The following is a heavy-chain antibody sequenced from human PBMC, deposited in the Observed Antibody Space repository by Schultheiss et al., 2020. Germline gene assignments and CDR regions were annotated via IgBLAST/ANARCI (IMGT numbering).Heavy chain of an antibody. CDR2: ITNSGGST. CDR3: AKGATVESRLDY. D-gene: IGHD4-11*01. J-gene: IGHJ4*01. Sequence: GGSLRLSCAGSGFTFSNYAMYWVRQAPGKGLEWVSGITNSGGSTFYADSVRGRFTISRDDSKNTLYLEMSSLRADDMAVYYCAKGATVESRLDYWGHGTLVTVSS. CDR1: GFTFSNYA. V-gene: IGHV3-23*01.